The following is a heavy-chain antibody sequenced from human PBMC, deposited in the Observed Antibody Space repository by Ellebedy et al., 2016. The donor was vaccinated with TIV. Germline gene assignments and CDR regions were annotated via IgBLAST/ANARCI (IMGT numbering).Heavy chain of an antibody. CDR3: TTDWMGGYDWGY. J-gene: IGHJ4*02. CDR1: GFTFSSYS. D-gene: IGHD5-12*01. V-gene: IGHV3-21*03. Sequence: GESLKISXAASGFTFSSYSMNWVRQAPGKGLEWVSSISSSSSYIYYADSVKGRFTISRDNSKNTLYLQMNSLKTEDTAVYYCTTDWMGGYDWGYWGQGTLVTVSS. CDR2: ISSSSSYI.